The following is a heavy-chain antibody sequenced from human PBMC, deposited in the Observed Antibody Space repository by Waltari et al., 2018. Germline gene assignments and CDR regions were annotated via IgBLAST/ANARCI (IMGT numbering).Heavy chain of an antibody. D-gene: IGHD6-13*01. Sequence: QWHRVQSGAEVKKRGSSVKGSCKASGYAFTGYYIHWVRQAPGQGLEWMGRINPNNGDTKYAQKFQGRVTMTRDTSINTAYMEVRNLRSDDTAIYSCATGISSGWSPFDFWGQGTLVTVSS. CDR1: GYAFTGYY. J-gene: IGHJ4*02. CDR2: INPNNGDT. CDR3: ATGISSGWSPFDF. V-gene: IGHV1-2*06.